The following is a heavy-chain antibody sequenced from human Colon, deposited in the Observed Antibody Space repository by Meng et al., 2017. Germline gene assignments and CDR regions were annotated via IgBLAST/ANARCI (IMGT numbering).Heavy chain of an antibody. J-gene: IGHJ5*02. Sequence: QVQPGTSGGEVKKPGASGKVSCKASGYTFSSSGISWVRQAPGQGLEWMGWVSVYTTNYARKFQDRVAMTTDTSTSTAYMELRSLRSDDTAVYYCARTPFGGAVGTIGNWFDPWGQGTLVTVSS. D-gene: IGHD3-16*01. CDR1: GYTFSSSG. V-gene: IGHV1-18*01. CDR2: VSVYTT. CDR3: ARTPFGGAVGTIGNWFDP.